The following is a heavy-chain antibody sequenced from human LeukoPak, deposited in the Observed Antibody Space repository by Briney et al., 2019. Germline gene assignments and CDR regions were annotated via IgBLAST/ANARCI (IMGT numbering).Heavy chain of an antibody. CDR3: AKAKSYYSNYDY. V-gene: IGHV3-23*01. CDR1: GFTFSNYG. CDR2: ISGSGANT. Sequence: PGGSLRLSCAASGFTFSNYGMSWVRQAPGKGPEWVSVISGSGANTYYADSVKGRFTISRDNSKNTLYLQVNSLRAEDTAVYYCAKAKSYYSNYDYWGQGTLVTVSS. J-gene: IGHJ4*02. D-gene: IGHD4-11*01.